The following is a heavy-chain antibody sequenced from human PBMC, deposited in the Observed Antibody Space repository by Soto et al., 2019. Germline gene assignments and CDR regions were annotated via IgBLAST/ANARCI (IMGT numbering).Heavy chain of an antibody. CDR1: GFTFSSYA. D-gene: IGHD2-2*03. J-gene: IGHJ4*02. Sequence: GGSLRLSCAASGFTFSSYAMSWVRQAPGKGLEWVSAISGSGGSTYYADSVKGRCTISRDNSKNTLYLQVNSLRAEDTDVYYCANLDIVVVSFGYWGQGTLVNVSS. V-gene: IGHV3-23*01. CDR3: ANLDIVVVSFGY. CDR2: ISGSGGST.